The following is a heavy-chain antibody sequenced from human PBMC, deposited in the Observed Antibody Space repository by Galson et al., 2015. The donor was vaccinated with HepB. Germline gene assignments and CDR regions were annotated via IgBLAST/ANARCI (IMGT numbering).Heavy chain of an antibody. CDR2: ISGNGDST. D-gene: IGHD5-18*01. CDR1: GFAFDTHA. Sequence: SLRLSCAASGFAFDTHAMSWVRQAPGRGLEWISGISGNGDSTFYADSVKGRFTVSRDNSNYMLYLQMNSLRAEDAGLYFCAKGYGLFDSWGQGIRVTVSS. J-gene: IGHJ5*01. V-gene: IGHV3-23*01. CDR3: AKGYGLFDS.